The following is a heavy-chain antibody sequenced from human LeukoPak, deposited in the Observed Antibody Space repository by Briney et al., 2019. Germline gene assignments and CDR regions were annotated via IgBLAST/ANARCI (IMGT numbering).Heavy chain of an antibody. CDR3: LLVDDAFDI. Sequence: GGSLRLSCAASGFTFSSYGMHWVRQAPGKGLGWVAFIRYDGSNKYYADSVTGRFTISRDNSKITLYLQMNSLRAEDTAVYYCLLVDDAFDIWGQGTMVTVSS. D-gene: IGHD2-15*01. V-gene: IGHV3-30*02. CDR1: GFTFSSYG. J-gene: IGHJ3*02. CDR2: IRYDGSNK.